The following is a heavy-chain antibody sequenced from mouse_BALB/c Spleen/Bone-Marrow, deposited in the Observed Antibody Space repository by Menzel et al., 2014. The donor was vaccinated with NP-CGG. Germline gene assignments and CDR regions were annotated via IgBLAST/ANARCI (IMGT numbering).Heavy chain of an antibody. D-gene: IGHD2-2*01. CDR1: GYTFTSYW. Sequence: VQLQQSGAELAKPGASVKMSCKASGYTFTSYWMHWVKPRPGQSLEWIGYINPSTGYTEYNQKFKDKATLTADKSSSTAYMQLSSLTSEDSAVYYCARSGGYDGFSYWGQGTTLTVSS. J-gene: IGHJ2*01. CDR3: ARSGGYDGFSY. CDR2: INPSTGYT. V-gene: IGHV1-7*01.